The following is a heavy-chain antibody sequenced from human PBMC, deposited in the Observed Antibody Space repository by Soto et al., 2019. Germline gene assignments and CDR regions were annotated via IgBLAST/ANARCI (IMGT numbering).Heavy chain of an antibody. V-gene: IGHV1-18*01. CDR2: ISAYNRNT. CDR1: GYTLTSHR. Sequence: GSVNGSWKASGYTLTSHRNSRGRQAPGQRRGWMGWISAYNRNTNYAQKLQGRVTMTTDTSTSTAYMELRSLRSDDTAVCYCAREVGSGSFYYYYYYLDVWGKGTTVTVSS. D-gene: IGHD3-10*01. J-gene: IGHJ6*03. CDR3: AREVGSGSFYYYYYYLDV.